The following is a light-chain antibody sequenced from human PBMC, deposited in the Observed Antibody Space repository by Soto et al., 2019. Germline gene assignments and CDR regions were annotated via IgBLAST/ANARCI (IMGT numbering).Light chain of an antibody. CDR3: QQYSMWPIT. CDR2: GIS. Sequence: EIIMTQSAAIVFVSQGESATLSCRASQSVNSNYLAWYQQHPGQPPRLLIYGISTRATGIPARFSGSGSGTEFSLTISSLQSEDFAVYYCQQYSMWPITFGQGTRLEIK. V-gene: IGKV3-15*01. CDR1: QSVNSN. J-gene: IGKJ5*01.